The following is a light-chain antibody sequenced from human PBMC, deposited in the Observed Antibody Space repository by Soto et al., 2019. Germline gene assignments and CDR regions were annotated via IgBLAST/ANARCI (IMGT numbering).Light chain of an antibody. CDR2: GAS. J-gene: IGKJ4*01. V-gene: IGKV3-15*01. CDR3: QQYNSWVT. Sequence: EIVLTQSPVTLSVSPGERATLSCRTSQSISTTLAWYQQKPGQPPRLLIYGASTRATGVPARFSGSGSGTEFTLTIDSLQSEDFAVYYCQQYNSWVTFGGGTKVDIK. CDR1: QSISTT.